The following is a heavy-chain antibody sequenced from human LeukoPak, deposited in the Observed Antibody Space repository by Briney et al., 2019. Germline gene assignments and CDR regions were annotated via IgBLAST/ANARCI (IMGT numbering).Heavy chain of an antibody. CDR1: GGSFSGYS. J-gene: IGHJ6*03. CDR3: ARQETDYYDSSGLYMDV. CDR2: INHSGST. V-gene: IGHV4-34*01. D-gene: IGHD3-22*01. Sequence: SETLSLTCAVSGGSFSGYSWSWVRQPPGEGLEWIGEINHSGSTDYNPSLRSRVSMSLDTSKKVFSLNLTSVTAADTAVYYCARQETDYYDSSGLYMDVWGKGTTVAVSS.